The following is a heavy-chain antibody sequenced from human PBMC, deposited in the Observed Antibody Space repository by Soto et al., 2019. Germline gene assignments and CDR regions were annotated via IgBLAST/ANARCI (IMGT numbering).Heavy chain of an antibody. V-gene: IGHV3-33*01. J-gene: IGHJ5*02. CDR3: ARDLKSGYYSTPWFDP. D-gene: IGHD3-3*01. CDR2: IWYDGSNK. Sequence: PGGSLRLSCAASGFTFSSYGMHWVRQAPGKGLEWVAVIWYDGSNKYYADSVKGRFTISRDNSKNTLYLQMNSLRAEDTAVYYCARDLKSGYYSTPWFDPWGQGTLVNVS. CDR1: GFTFSSYG.